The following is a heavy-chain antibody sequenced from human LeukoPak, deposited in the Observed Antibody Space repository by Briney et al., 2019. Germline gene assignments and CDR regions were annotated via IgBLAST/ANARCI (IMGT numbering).Heavy chain of an antibody. V-gene: IGHV2-5*01. CDR3: AHLRRGYSYCTY. J-gene: IGHJ4*02. CDR1: GFSRSPSAVG. D-gene: IGHD5-18*01. CDR2: IYCNDDK. Sequence: SGATLVIPTQTLTLTCTFSGFSRSPSAVGVGWVRHPPGKALEWLALIYCNDDKRYSPSLKSRLTINKDTSENQVVLTMTNMDPVDTATYYCAHLRRGYSYCTYWGQGTLVTVSS.